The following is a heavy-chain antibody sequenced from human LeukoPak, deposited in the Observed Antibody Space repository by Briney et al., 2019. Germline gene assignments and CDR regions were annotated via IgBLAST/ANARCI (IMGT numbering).Heavy chain of an antibody. V-gene: IGHV1-46*01. CDR3: ARGGGIVGARLSH. CDR2: INPSGGST. Sequence: ASVKVSCKASGGTFSSYAISWVRQAPGQGLEWMGIINPSGGSTSYAQKFQGRVTMTRDTSTSTVYMELSSLRSEDTAVYYCARGGGIVGARLSHWGQGTLVTVFS. D-gene: IGHD1-26*01. J-gene: IGHJ4*02. CDR1: GGTFSSYA.